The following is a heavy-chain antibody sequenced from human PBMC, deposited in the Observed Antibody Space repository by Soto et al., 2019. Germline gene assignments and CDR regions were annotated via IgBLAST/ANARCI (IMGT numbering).Heavy chain of an antibody. J-gene: IGHJ4*01. CDR2: LSPSGNYI. Sequence: TLRLSCVFSGFALSDYTLNWVRQSPGKGLEWVSSLSPSGNYIYFRDSVKGRFTLSRDTAKNSVYLQMNSLTPEDTAVYYCARGTSQTHDFWSGFFDNWGHGTLVTVSS. V-gene: IGHV3-21*01. CDR3: ARGTSQTHDFWSGFFDN. CDR1: GFALSDYT. D-gene: IGHD3-3*01.